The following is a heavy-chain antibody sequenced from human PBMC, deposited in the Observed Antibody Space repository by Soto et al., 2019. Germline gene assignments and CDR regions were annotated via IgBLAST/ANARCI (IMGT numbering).Heavy chain of an antibody. CDR1: GYSFTSYW. J-gene: IGHJ4*02. Sequence: GESLKISCKGSGYSFTSYWIGWVRQMPGKGLEWMGIIYPGDSDTRYSPSFQGQVTISADKSISTAYLQWSSLKASDTAMYYCARGIRYCSGGSCYHYFDYWGQGTLVTVSS. CDR2: IYPGDSDT. CDR3: ARGIRYCSGGSCYHYFDY. V-gene: IGHV5-51*01. D-gene: IGHD2-15*01.